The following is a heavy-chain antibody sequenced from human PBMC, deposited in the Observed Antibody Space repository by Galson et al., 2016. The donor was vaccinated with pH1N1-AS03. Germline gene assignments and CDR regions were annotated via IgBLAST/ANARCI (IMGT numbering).Heavy chain of an antibody. D-gene: IGHD5-24*01. CDR3: ARQVRDCYNDYYDY. CDR1: GYIFTSYW. V-gene: IGHV5-51*01. Sequence: QSGAEVKKPGESLKISCKTSGYIFTSYWVAWVCHMPGKGLEWMGIIYPGDSDTRYSPSFQGQVTISADRSINTAYLQWSSLMASDTAIYYCARQVRDCYNDYYDYGGQAILVTVSS. J-gene: IGHJ4*02. CDR2: IYPGDSDT.